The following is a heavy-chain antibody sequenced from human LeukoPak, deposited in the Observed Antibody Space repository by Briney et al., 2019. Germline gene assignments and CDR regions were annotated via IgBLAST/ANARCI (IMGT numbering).Heavy chain of an antibody. Sequence: PSETLSLTCAVYGGSFSGYYLSWLRQPPGKGLEWVGEINHSGSTNYNPSLKSRVTISVDTSKNQFSLKLSSVTAADTAVYYCARGRGYSYVLDYWGQGTLVTVSS. J-gene: IGHJ4*02. D-gene: IGHD5-18*01. CDR1: GGSFSGYY. V-gene: IGHV4-34*01. CDR3: ARGRGYSYVLDY. CDR2: INHSGST.